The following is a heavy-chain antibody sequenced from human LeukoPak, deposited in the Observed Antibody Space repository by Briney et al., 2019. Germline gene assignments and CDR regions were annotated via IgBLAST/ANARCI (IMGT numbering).Heavy chain of an antibody. CDR3: ARDKVVGATFFDY. Sequence: PGGSLRLSCAASGFTFSSHWMSWVRQAPGKGPEWVANIKQDGTEIYYVDSVKGRLTISRDNAKNSLYLQMNSLRDEDTAVYYCARDKVVGATFFDYWGQGTLVTVSS. V-gene: IGHV3-7*01. J-gene: IGHJ4*02. CDR2: IKQDGTEI. D-gene: IGHD1-26*01. CDR1: GFTFSSHW.